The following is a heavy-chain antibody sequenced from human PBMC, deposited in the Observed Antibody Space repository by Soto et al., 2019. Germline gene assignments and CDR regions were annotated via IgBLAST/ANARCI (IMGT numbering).Heavy chain of an antibody. J-gene: IGHJ6*02. D-gene: IGHD3-9*01. CDR1: GGSISSYY. Sequence: SETLSLTCTVSGGSISSYYWSWIRQPPGKGLEWIGYIYYSGSTNYNPSLKSRVTISVDTSKNQFSLKLSSVTAADTAVYYCARRVLDWLSARLDYAIDVWGQGTTVTLS. CDR2: IYYSGST. CDR3: ARRVLDWLSARLDYAIDV. V-gene: IGHV4-59*01.